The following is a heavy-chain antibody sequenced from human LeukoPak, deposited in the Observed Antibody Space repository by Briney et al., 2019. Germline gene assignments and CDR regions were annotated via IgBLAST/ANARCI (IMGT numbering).Heavy chain of an antibody. V-gene: IGHV1-2*06. D-gene: IGHD6-13*01. J-gene: IGHJ4*02. Sequence: ASVKVSCKASGYTFTGYYMHWVRQAPGQGLEWMGRINPNSGGTNYAQKFQGRVTMTRDTSISTAYMELSRLRSDDTAVYYCARGTIAAAGRLLDYWGQGTLVTVSS. CDR3: ARGTIAAAGRLLDY. CDR2: INPNSGGT. CDR1: GYTFTGYY.